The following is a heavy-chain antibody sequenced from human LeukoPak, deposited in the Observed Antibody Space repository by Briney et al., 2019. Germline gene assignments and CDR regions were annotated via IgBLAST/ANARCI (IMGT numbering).Heavy chain of an antibody. CDR3: ARGAGSSWYTPHFDY. CDR1: GGSFSGYY. D-gene: IGHD6-13*01. Sequence: SETLSLTCAVYGGSFSGYYWSWIRQPPGKGLEWIGEINHSGSTNYNPSLKSRVTISVDTSKNLFSLKLSSVTAADTAVYYCARGAGSSWYTPHFDYWGQGTLVTVSS. V-gene: IGHV4-34*01. CDR2: INHSGST. J-gene: IGHJ4*02.